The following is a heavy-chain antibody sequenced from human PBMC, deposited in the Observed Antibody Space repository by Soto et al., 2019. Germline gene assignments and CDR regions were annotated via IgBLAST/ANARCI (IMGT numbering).Heavy chain of an antibody. CDR1: GFSVNSNY. CDR3: ATLTKYDILTGFYPC. Sequence: PGGSLRICCAASGFSVNSNYMSWVRQAPGKGLEWVSVIYSDGSTYYADSVKGRFIISRDNSNNTLYFQMNSLRAEDTAVYYCATLTKYDILTGFYPCWGQGTTVTVSS. V-gene: IGHV3-66*01. J-gene: IGHJ6*02. D-gene: IGHD3-9*01. CDR2: IYSDGST.